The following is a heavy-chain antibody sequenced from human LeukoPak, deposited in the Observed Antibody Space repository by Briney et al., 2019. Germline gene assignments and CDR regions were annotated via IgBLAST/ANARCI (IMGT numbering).Heavy chain of an antibody. CDR1: GFTFSSYG. J-gene: IGHJ5*02. CDR2: IRYDGSNK. Sequence: GGSLRLSCAASGFTFSSYGMHWVRHAPRKGLDGVAVIRYDGSNKYYADSVKGRFSISRDNSKNTLSLQMNSLRAEDTAVYYCAKDYRSYCSSTSCYPLFDPWGQGTLVTVFS. V-gene: IGHV3-30*02. CDR3: AKDYRSYCSSTSCYPLFDP. D-gene: IGHD2-2*01.